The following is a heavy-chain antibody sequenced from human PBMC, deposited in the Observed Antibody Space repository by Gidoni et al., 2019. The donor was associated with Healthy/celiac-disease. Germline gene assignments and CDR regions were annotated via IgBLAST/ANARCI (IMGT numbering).Heavy chain of an antibody. CDR2: IRSKAYGGTT. Sequence: EVQLVESGGGLVQPGRSLRLPFTASGFPFGDYAMSWFRQAPGKGLEWVGVIRSKAYGGTTEYAASVKGRFTISRDDSKSIAYLQMNSLKTEDTAVYYCTRDYLIEGGRTLTGPERDWGQGTLVTVSS. CDR3: TRDYLIEGGRTLTGPERD. J-gene: IGHJ4*02. V-gene: IGHV3-49*03. D-gene: IGHD3-9*01. CDR1: GFPFGDYA.